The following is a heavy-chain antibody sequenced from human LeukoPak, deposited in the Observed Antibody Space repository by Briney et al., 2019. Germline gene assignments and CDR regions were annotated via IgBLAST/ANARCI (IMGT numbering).Heavy chain of an antibody. D-gene: IGHD2-21*02. V-gene: IGHV3-23*01. CDR2: ISASGGNS. CDR1: GFTFSDSA. CDR3: AKVARYCGGDCYSGDY. J-gene: IGHJ4*01. Sequence: GGSLRLSCEASGFTFSDSAMSWVRQASGRGLEWVSLISASGGNSYYADSVKGRFTVSRDSSKNTLHLQMNSLRAEDTAVYYCAKVARYCGGDCYSGDYWGHGTLGTVSS.